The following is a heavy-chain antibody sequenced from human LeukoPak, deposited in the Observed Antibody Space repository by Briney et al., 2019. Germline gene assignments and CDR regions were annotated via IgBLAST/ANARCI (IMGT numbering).Heavy chain of an antibody. CDR3: AGTFHSIDNWNASLRYFDY. Sequence: PSETLSLTCTVSGYSISSGYYWGWIRQPPGKGLEWIGSIYHSGSTYYIPSLKSRVTISVDTSKNQFSLKLSSVTAADTAVYYCAGTFHSIDNWNASLRYFDYWGQGTLVTVSS. J-gene: IGHJ4*02. V-gene: IGHV4-38-2*02. CDR2: IYHSGST. D-gene: IGHD1-20*01. CDR1: GYSISSGYY.